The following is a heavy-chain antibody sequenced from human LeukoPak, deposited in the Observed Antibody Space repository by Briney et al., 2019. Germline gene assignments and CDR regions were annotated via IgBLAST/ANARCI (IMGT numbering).Heavy chain of an antibody. Sequence: PGGSLRLSCEASGFTFSSYEMNWVRQAPGKGLEWVSYISASGGTKYYEDSVKGRFIISRDNAKNSLYLQVNSLRAEDTAVYYCARDLRSSIYRRFDPWGQGTLVTVSS. CDR2: ISASGGTK. J-gene: IGHJ5*02. CDR3: ARDLRSSIYRRFDP. V-gene: IGHV3-48*03. D-gene: IGHD4-11*01. CDR1: GFTFSSYE.